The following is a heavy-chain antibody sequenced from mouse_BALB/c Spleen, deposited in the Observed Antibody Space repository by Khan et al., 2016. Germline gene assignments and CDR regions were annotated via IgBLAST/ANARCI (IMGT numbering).Heavy chain of an antibody. V-gene: IGHV7-3*02. D-gene: IGHD2-3*01. CDR1: GFTFTDYY. Sequence: EVELVESGGGLVQPGGSLRLSCATSGFTFTDYYMSWVRQPPGKALEWLGFIRNKAKGYTTEYSASVKGRFTIASDNSHRILYLHMNTRRAEDSATYYWARDFYDGYYWYFDVWGAGTTVTVSS. J-gene: IGHJ1*01. CDR2: IRNKAKGYTT. CDR3: ARDFYDGYYWYFDV.